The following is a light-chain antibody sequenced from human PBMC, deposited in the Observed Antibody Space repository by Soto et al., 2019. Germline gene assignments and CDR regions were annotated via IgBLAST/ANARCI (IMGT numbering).Light chain of an antibody. J-gene: IGLJ3*02. CDR3: CSYAGSSTWV. CDR1: SSNIGAGYD. CDR2: KDD. V-gene: IGLV1-40*01. Sequence: QSVLTQPPSVSGAPGQRVTISCTGSSSNIGAGYDVHWYKQVPGTAPKLLMYKDDNRPSGVPDRFSGSKSGTSASLAITGLQAEDEAAYYCCSYAGSSTWVFGGGTKLTVL.